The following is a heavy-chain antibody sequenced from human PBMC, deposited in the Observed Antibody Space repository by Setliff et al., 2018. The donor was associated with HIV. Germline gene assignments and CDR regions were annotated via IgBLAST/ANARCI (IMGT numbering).Heavy chain of an antibody. Sequence: GGSLRLSCAASGFAFSSSEMNWVRQAPGKGLEWVGRIKSKTDGGTTDYAAPVKGRFTISRDDSKNTLYLQMNSLKIEDTAVYYCTTGTRLVDWGQGALVTVSS. CDR3: TTGTRLVD. CDR2: IKSKTDGGTT. CDR1: GFAFSSSE. D-gene: IGHD2-21*01. V-gene: IGHV3-15*01. J-gene: IGHJ4*02.